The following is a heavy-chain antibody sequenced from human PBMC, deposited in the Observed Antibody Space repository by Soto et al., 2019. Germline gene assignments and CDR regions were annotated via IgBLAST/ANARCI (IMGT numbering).Heavy chain of an antibody. CDR3: AKVGVLRFLEWQRQYYFDY. V-gene: IGHV3-23*01. J-gene: IGHJ4*02. D-gene: IGHD3-3*01. CDR1: GFTFSSYA. Sequence: PGGSLRLSCAASGFTFSSYAMSWVRQAPGKGLEWVSVISGSGVSTYYADSVKGRFTISRDNSKNTLYLQMKSLRAEDTAVYYCAKVGVLRFLEWQRQYYFDYWGQGTLVTVSS. CDR2: ISGSGVST.